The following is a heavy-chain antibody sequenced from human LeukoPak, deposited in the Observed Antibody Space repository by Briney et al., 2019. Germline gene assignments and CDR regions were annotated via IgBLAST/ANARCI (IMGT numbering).Heavy chain of an antibody. Sequence: SETLSLTCTVSGGSISSGGYYWSWIRQHPGKGLEWIGYIYYSGSTYYNPSLKSRVTISVDTSKNQFSLKLSSVTAADTAVYYCARDIGQYCSGGSYYRGFDPWGQGTLVTVSS. CDR2: IYYSGST. CDR1: GGSISSGGYY. D-gene: IGHD2-15*01. V-gene: IGHV4-31*03. J-gene: IGHJ5*02. CDR3: ARDIGQYCSGGSYYRGFDP.